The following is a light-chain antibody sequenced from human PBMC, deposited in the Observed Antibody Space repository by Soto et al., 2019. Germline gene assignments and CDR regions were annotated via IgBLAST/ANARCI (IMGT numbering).Light chain of an antibody. CDR2: GDN. CDR3: SSYAGSNTFV. Sequence: QSVLTQPASVSGSPGQSIAISCTGSSSDVGNYNLVSWYQQHPGKAPKLMIYGDNKRPSGVSDRFSGSKSGNTASLTISGLQAEHEADYYCSSYAGSNTFVFGGGTKLTVL. J-gene: IGLJ2*01. V-gene: IGLV2-23*02. CDR1: SSDVGNYNL.